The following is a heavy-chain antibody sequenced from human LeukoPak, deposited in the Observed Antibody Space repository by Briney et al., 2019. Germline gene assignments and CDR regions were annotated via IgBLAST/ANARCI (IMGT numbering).Heavy chain of an antibody. V-gene: IGHV3-23*01. Sequence: AGGSLRLSCEASGFTFGSYAMYWVRQAPGKGLEWVAGIFGSGGSAHYADSVKGRFTISRDNSKNTLYLQMNSLRAEDTAVYYCAGGVVAAAMGHDAFDIWGQGTMVTVSS. CDR1: GFTFGSYA. J-gene: IGHJ3*02. CDR3: AGGVVAAAMGHDAFDI. CDR2: IFGSGGSA. D-gene: IGHD2-2*01.